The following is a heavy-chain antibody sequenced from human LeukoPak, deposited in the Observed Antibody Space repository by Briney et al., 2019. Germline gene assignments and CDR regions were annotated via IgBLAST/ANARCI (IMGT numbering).Heavy chain of an antibody. J-gene: IGHJ4*02. D-gene: IGHD2-2*02. CDR1: GGTFSSYA. Sequence: ASVKVSCKASGGTFSSYAISWVRQAPGQGLEWVGRIIPILGIANYAQKFQGRVTITADKSTSTAYMELSSLRSEDTAVYYCARDRGYCSSTSCYKLYYFDYWGQGTLVTVSS. CDR3: ARDRGYCSSTSCYKLYYFDY. V-gene: IGHV1-69*04. CDR2: IIPILGIA.